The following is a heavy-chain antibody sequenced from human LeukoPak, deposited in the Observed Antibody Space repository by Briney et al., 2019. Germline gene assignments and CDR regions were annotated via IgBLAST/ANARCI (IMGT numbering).Heavy chain of an antibody. Sequence: PGGSLRLSCAASGFTFSSYAMSWVRQARGKGLEWVSAISGSGGSTYYADSVKGRFTISRDNSKSTLYLQMNSLRAEDTAVYYCANGLEVYYFDYWGQGTLVTVSS. CDR2: ISGSGGST. J-gene: IGHJ4*02. CDR3: ANGLEVYYFDY. CDR1: GFTFSSYA. V-gene: IGHV3-23*01. D-gene: IGHD1-1*01.